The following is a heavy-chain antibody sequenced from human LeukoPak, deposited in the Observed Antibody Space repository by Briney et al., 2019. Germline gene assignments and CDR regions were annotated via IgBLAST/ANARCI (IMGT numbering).Heavy chain of an antibody. CDR2: ISAYNGNT. CDR3: ARVVEQWLVLDY. Sequence: ASVKVSCKASGYTFTSYGISWVRQAPGQGLEWTGWISAYNGNTNYAQKLQGRVTMTTDTSTSTAYMELRSLRSDDTAVYYCARVVEQWLVLDYWGQGTLVTVSS. CDR1: GYTFTSYG. D-gene: IGHD6-19*01. V-gene: IGHV1-18*01. J-gene: IGHJ4*02.